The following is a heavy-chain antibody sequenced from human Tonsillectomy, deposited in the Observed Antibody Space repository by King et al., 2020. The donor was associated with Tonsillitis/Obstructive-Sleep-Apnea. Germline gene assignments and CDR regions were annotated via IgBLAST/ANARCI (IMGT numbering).Heavy chain of an antibody. Sequence: QLQESGPGLVKPSGTLSLTCAVSGGSISSSNWWRWVRQPPGKGLEWIGEIYHSGSTNYNPSLKSRVTIPVEKSKNQFSLKLGSVTAAETAVYYCARDHYGRSRYCSSTSCLDAFDIWGQGTMVTVSS. CDR2: IYHSGST. J-gene: IGHJ3*02. CDR1: GGSISSSNW. CDR3: ARDHYGRSRYCSSTSCLDAFDI. D-gene: IGHD2-2*01. V-gene: IGHV4-4*02.